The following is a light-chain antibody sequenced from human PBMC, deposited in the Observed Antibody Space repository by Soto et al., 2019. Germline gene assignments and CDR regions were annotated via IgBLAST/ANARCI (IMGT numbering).Light chain of an antibody. CDR1: SSNIGAGYD. Sequence: QSVRTQPPSVSGAPGQRITISCTGSSSNIGAGYDVHWYQQLPGTAPKLLIYDNKNRPSGVPDRFSGSKSGTSASLAITGLQAEDEADYYCQAYDSSLRVAFGGGTKLTVL. CDR3: QAYDSSLRVA. V-gene: IGLV1-40*01. CDR2: DNK. J-gene: IGLJ2*01.